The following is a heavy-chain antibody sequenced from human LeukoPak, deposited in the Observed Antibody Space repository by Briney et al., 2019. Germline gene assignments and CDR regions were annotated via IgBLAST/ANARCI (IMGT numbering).Heavy chain of an antibody. CDR3: AKHTHNHGGFFDP. Sequence: PGGSLRLSCAASGFTFSTYGMTWVRQAPGKGLEWASSISDSGGSTQSADSVKGRFTISRDNSKNTLYLQMNSLRAEDTAEYYCAKHTHNHGGFFDPWGQGTLVTVSS. V-gene: IGHV3-23*01. J-gene: IGHJ5*02. CDR1: GFTFSTYG. D-gene: IGHD2-15*01. CDR2: ISDSGGST.